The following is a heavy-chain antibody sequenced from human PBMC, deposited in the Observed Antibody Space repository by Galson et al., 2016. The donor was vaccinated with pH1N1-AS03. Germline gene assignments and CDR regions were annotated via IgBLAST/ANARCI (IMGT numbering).Heavy chain of an antibody. CDR3: ARDRSYDHMADAFDL. J-gene: IGHJ3*01. V-gene: IGHV3-30*09. Sequence: SLRLSCAASGYTFSTFALHWVRQAPGKGLEALAFISHDGNNRYYTQSVRGRFAISRDNSKNTLYLQMNSLRPDDTAVYYCARDRSYDHMADAFDLWGQGTMVTVSS. CDR2: ISHDGNNR. D-gene: IGHD3-22*01. CDR1: GYTFSTFA.